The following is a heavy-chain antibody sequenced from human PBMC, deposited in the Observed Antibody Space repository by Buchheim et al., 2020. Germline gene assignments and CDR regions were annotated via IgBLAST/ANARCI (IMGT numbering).Heavy chain of an antibody. J-gene: IGHJ6*02. V-gene: IGHV3-30*04. CDR2: ISYDGSNK. D-gene: IGHD2-2*01. CDR1: GFTFSSYA. Sequence: QVQLVESGGGVVQPGRSLRLSCAASGFTFSSYAMHWVRKAPGTGLEWVAVISYDGSNKYYADSVKGRFTISRDNSKNTLYLQMNSLRAEDTAVYYCARGFVVVPAAIRKGYYYGMDVWGQGTT. CDR3: ARGFVVVPAAIRKGYYYGMDV.